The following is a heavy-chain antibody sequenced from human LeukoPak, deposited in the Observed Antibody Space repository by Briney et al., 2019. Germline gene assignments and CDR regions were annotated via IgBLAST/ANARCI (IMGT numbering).Heavy chain of an antibody. CDR3: VRDSHYYDTSDPKYRLDY. CDR1: GFTFSSYA. V-gene: IGHV3-48*04. D-gene: IGHD3-22*01. J-gene: IGHJ4*02. Sequence: PGGSLRLSCAASGFTFSSYAMSWVRLAPGKGLEWVAYISSGGSPMYYIDSVKGRSTVSRDNAKNSLYLEVHSLRAEDTAVYYCVRDSHYYDTSDPKYRLDYWGQGTLVTVSS. CDR2: ISSGGSPM.